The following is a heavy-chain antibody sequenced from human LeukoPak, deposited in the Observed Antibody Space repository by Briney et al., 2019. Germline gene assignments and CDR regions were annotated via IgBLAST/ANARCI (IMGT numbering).Heavy chain of an antibody. J-gene: IGHJ4*02. CDR2: IIPIFGTA. CDR3: ARAFTTSEYFDY. D-gene: IGHD2/OR15-2a*01. CDR1: GGTFSSYA. V-gene: IGHV1-69*05. Sequence: ASVKVSCKASGGTFSSYAISWVRQAPGQGLEWMGGIIPIFGTANYAQEFQGRVTITTDESTSTAYMELSSLRSEDTAVYYCARAFTTSEYFDYWGQGTLVTVSS.